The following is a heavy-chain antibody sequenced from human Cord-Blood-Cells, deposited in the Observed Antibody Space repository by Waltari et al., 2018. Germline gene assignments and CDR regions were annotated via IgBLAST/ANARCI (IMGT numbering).Heavy chain of an antibody. CDR3: ARRGVAAALDY. Sequence: QLQLQESGPGLVKPSETLSLTCTVSGGSISSSSYYWGWIRLPPGKGLEWIGSIYYSGSTYYNPSLKSRVTISVDTSKNQFSLKLSSVTAADTAVYYCARRGVAAALDYWGQGTLVTVSS. V-gene: IGHV4-39*01. CDR2: IYYSGST. D-gene: IGHD6-13*01. CDR1: GGSISSSSYY. J-gene: IGHJ4*02.